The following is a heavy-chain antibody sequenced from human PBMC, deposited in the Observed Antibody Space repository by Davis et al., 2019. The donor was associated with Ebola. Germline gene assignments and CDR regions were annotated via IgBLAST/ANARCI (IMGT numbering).Heavy chain of an antibody. CDR3: ARGYISSWGDY. CDR1: GFSFDSYV. Sequence: GESLKISCAASGFSFDSYVMHWVRQAPGKGLEWVAVIWYDGSNKFYADSVEGRFTISRDNSKSTVYLQMDNLRAEDTAVYYCARGYISSWGDYWGQGTQVIVSS. D-gene: IGHD3-3*02. V-gene: IGHV3-33*01. CDR2: IWYDGSNK. J-gene: IGHJ4*02.